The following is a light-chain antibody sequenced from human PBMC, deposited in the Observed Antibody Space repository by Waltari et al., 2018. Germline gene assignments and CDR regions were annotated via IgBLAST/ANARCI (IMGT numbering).Light chain of an antibody. J-gene: IGLJ2*01. Sequence: SYELTQPPSVSVSPGQTARITFSGHALPNKYVFWYQQKSGQAPVLVIYEDTERPSGIPERFSGSSSGTMATLTISGAQVEDEADYYCYSGDDSGNQEVFGGGTKLTVL. CDR1: ALPNKY. V-gene: IGLV3-10*01. CDR2: EDT. CDR3: YSGDDSGNQEV.